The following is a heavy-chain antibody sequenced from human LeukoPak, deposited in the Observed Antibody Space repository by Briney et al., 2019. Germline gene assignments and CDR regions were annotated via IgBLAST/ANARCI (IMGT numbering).Heavy chain of an antibody. CDR2: MSYDGSNK. V-gene: IGHV3-30*04. CDR1: GFTFSNFA. Sequence: GGSLRLSCAASGFTFSNFAMHWVRQAPGKGLEWVAMMSYDGSNKYTASVKGRFTISRDNSKNMVDLYMSNLKIEDTAVYYCARDSWGFDFWGQGTLVTVSS. CDR3: ARDSWGFDF. J-gene: IGHJ4*02. D-gene: IGHD7-27*01.